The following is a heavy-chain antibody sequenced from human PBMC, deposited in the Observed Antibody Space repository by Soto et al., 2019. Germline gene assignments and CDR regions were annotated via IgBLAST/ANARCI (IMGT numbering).Heavy chain of an antibody. CDR1: GYSFTNND. D-gene: IGHD3-16*01. CDR2: MNPGSGGT. V-gene: IGHV1-8*01. Sequence: ASVKVSCKASGYSFTNNDVSWVRQATGQGLEWMGWMNPGSGGTGYAQKFQGRVTMTRDISIATAYMELSSLRSDDTAIYYCARMATFGSLKWFDPWGQGTMVTLSS. CDR3: ARMATFGSLKWFDP. J-gene: IGHJ5*02.